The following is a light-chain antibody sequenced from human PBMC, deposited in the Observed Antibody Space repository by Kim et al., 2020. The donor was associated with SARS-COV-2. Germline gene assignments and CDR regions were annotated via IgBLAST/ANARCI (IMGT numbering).Light chain of an antibody. V-gene: IGLV3-21*04. CDR2: YDT. J-gene: IGLJ2*01. Sequence: APGNTARISCGADNIGTKTVHWYQQRPGQAPVKVIHYDTDRPSGIPERFSGATSGNTATLTISRVEAGDEADYYCQVWDSTSDHLIFGGGTQLTVL. CDR1: NIGTKT. CDR3: QVWDSTSDHLI.